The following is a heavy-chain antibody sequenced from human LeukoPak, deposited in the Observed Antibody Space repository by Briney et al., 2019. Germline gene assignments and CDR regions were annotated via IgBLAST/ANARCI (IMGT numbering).Heavy chain of an antibody. J-gene: IGHJ4*02. D-gene: IGHD3-10*02. CDR2: INTDGSTT. Sequence: GGSLRLSCAASGFTVSSNYMSWVRQAPGKGLVWVSRINTDGSTTGYADSVKGRFTISRDNAKNTLYLQMSSLRAEDTAVYYCARGTMIGEYWGQGTLVTVSS. V-gene: IGHV3-74*01. CDR1: GFTVSSNY. CDR3: ARGTMIGEY.